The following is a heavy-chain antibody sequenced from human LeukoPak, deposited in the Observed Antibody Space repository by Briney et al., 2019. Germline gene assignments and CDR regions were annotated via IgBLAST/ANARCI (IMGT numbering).Heavy chain of an antibody. D-gene: IGHD3-22*01. V-gene: IGHV4-30-2*01. J-gene: IGHJ4*02. CDR2: IYHSGST. Sequence: SETLSLTCAVSGGSISSGGYSWSWIRQPPGKGLEWIGYIYHSGSTYYNPSLKSRVTISVDRSKNQFSLKLSSVIAADTAVYYCARGGAYYYDSSGYMFDYWGQGTLVTVSS. CDR1: GGSISSGGYS. CDR3: ARGGAYYYDSSGYMFDY.